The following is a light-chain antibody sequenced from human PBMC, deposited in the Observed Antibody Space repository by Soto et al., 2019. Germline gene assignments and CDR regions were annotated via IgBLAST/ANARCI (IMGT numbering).Light chain of an antibody. CDR1: QSVSSSY. Sequence: EIVLTQSPGTLSLSPGESATLSCRASQSVSSSYLDWYQQKPGQAPRLLIYVASSRATGIPDRFSGSGSGADFTLTISRLEPDDFAVYYCQQYGSSPTFGGGTKVEIK. CDR2: VAS. J-gene: IGKJ4*01. V-gene: IGKV3-20*01. CDR3: QQYGSSPT.